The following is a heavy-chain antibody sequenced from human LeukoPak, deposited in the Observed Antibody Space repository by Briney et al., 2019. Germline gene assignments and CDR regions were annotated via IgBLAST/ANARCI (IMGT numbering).Heavy chain of an antibody. CDR1: GFTFSSYA. CDR2: ISSSGGST. J-gene: IGHJ4*02. Sequence: PGGSLRLSCAASGFTFSSYAMSWVRQAPGKGLEWVSAISSSGGSTYYADSVKGRFTISRDNSKNTLYLQMNSLRAEDTAVYYCAKDPYYGSGSYYDYWGQGTPVTVSS. V-gene: IGHV3-23*01. CDR3: AKDPYYGSGSYYDY. D-gene: IGHD3-10*01.